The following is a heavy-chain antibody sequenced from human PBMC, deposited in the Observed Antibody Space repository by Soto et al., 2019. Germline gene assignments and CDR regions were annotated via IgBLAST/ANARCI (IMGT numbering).Heavy chain of an antibody. V-gene: IGHV5-10-1*01. Sequence: RGESLKISCKGSGYTFTTFWISWVRQMPGKGLEWMGRIDPRDSYVNYSPSFQGHVTISADKSISTAYLQWGSLKASDTAMYYCARLYCTTSTCDSWFDPWGQGTLVTVSS. CDR2: IDPRDSYV. D-gene: IGHD2-2*01. CDR1: GYTFTTFW. J-gene: IGHJ5*02. CDR3: ARLYCTTSTCDSWFDP.